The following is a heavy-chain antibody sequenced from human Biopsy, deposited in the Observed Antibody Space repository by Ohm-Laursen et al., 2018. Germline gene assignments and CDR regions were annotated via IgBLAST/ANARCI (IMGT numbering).Heavy chain of an antibody. CDR2: INPNGGDT. J-gene: IGHJ4*02. CDR3: ARASMIRGVMDVDY. Sequence: EASVKVSCTVSGYTFTGHYMHWVRQAPGQGLEWMGWINPNGGDTNYAQTFPCRVTMTTDTSVSTAYMELSGLTFDDTAVYYFARASMIRGVMDVDYWGREPLVIVSS. V-gene: IGHV1-2*02. CDR1: GYTFTGHY. D-gene: IGHD3-10*01.